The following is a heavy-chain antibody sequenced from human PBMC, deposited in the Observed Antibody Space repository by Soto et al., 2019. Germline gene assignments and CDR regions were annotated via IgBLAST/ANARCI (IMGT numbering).Heavy chain of an antibody. CDR2: IYYSGST. V-gene: IGHV4-59*01. CDR1: GGSISSYY. CDR3: ARGVVAATGRMDL. J-gene: IGHJ6*02. Sequence: SETLSLTCTVSGGSISSYYWSWIRQPPGKGLEWIGYIYYSGSTNYNPSLKSRVTISIDTSKNQFSLKLSSVTAADTAVYYCARGVVAATGRMDLWGQGTTVTVSS. D-gene: IGHD2-15*01.